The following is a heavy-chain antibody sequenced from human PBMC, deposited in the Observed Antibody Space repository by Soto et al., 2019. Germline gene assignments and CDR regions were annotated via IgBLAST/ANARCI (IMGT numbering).Heavy chain of an antibody. Sequence: ASVKVSCKASGYTFTSYDINWVRQATGQGLEWMGWMNPNSGNTDYAQKFQGRVTMTRNTSISTAYMELSSLRSEDTAVYYCARRESVRLVLSWFDPWGQGTLVTVSS. J-gene: IGHJ5*02. CDR1: GYTFTSYD. D-gene: IGHD3-10*01. CDR2: MNPNSGNT. V-gene: IGHV1-8*01. CDR3: ARRESVRLVLSWFDP.